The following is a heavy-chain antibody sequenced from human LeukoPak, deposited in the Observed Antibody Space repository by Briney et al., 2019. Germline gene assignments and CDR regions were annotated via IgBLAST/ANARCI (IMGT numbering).Heavy chain of an antibody. V-gene: IGHV3-33*01. CDR3: ARETDNSGYDY. Sequence: PGGSLRLSCAASGFTFSSYGMHWVRQASGKGLEWVAVIWYDGSNKYYADSVKGRFTISRDNSKNTLYLQMNSLRAEDTAVYYCARETDNSGYDYWGQGTLVTVSS. CDR1: GFTFSSYG. CDR2: IWYDGSNK. J-gene: IGHJ4*02. D-gene: IGHD3-22*01.